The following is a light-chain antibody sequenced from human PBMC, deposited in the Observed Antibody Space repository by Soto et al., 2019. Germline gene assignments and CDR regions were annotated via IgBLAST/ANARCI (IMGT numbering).Light chain of an antibody. CDR3: SSYTHNLPAV. Sequence: QSALTQPASVPGSPGQSITISCTGTSSDIGAYNYVSWYRQHPGKAPKLMIYDVSNRPSGVSNRFSGSKSGNTASLTISGLQAEDEADYYCSSYTHNLPAVFGTGTKVTVL. CDR1: SSDIGAYNY. CDR2: DVS. J-gene: IGLJ1*01. V-gene: IGLV2-14*01.